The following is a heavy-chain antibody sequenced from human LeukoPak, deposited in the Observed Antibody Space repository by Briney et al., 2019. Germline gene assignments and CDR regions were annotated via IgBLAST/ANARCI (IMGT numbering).Heavy chain of an antibody. J-gene: IGHJ4*02. CDR2: ISYDGSNK. CDR1: GFTFSSYA. D-gene: IGHD6-19*01. V-gene: IGHV3-30*04. CDR3: ARIAEAGTLSSGPGFDY. Sequence: GSLRLSCAASGFTFSSYAMHWVRQAPGKGLEWVAVISYDGSNKYYADSVKGRFTISRDNSKNTLYLQMNSLRAEDTAVYYCARIAEAGTLSSGPGFDYWGQGTLVTVSP.